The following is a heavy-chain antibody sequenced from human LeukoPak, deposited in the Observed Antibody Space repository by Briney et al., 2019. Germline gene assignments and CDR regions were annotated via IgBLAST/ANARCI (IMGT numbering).Heavy chain of an antibody. V-gene: IGHV3-30-3*01. CDR3: ARARGARGKDSSGCLY. CDR1: GFTFSSYA. Sequence: GGSLRLSCAASGFTFSSYAMHWVRQAPGKGLEWVAVISYDGSNKYYADSVKGRFTISRDNSKNTLYLQMNSLRAEDTAVYYCARARGARGKDSSGCLYWGQGTLVTVSS. D-gene: IGHD3-22*01. J-gene: IGHJ4*02. CDR2: ISYDGSNK.